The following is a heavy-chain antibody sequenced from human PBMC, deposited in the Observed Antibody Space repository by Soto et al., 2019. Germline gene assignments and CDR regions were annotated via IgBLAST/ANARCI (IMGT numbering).Heavy chain of an antibody. V-gene: IGHV5-51*01. CDR2: IYPGDSDT. Sequence: PGESLKISCKGSGYSFTSYWIGWARQMPGKGLEWMGIIYPGDSDTRYSPSFQGQVTISADKSISTAYLQWSSLKASDTAMYYCARTGYSYGDPFDYWGRGTLVTVSS. CDR3: ARTGYSYGDPFDY. J-gene: IGHJ4*02. D-gene: IGHD5-18*01. CDR1: GYSFTSYW.